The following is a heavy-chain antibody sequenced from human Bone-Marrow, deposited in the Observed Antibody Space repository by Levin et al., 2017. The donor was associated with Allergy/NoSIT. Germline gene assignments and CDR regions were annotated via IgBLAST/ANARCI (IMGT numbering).Heavy chain of an antibody. J-gene: IGHJ4*02. D-gene: IGHD5/OR15-5a*01. CDR1: GFTFSDYY. CDR3: ARVLYDLAPPNY. Sequence: GESLKISCAASGFTFSDYYMSWIRQAPGKGLEWVSYISSSSSYTNYADSVKGRFTISRDNAKNSLYLQMNSLRAEDTAVYYCARVLYDLAPPNYWGQGTLVTVSS. CDR2: ISSSSSYT. V-gene: IGHV3-11*06.